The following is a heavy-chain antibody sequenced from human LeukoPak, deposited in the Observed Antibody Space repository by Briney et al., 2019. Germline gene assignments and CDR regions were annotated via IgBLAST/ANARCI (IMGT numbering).Heavy chain of an antibody. Sequence: ASVKVSCKASGYTFTGYYMHWVGQAPGQGLEWMGRINPNSGGTNYAQKFQGRVTMTSDTSISTAYMELSRLRSDDTAVYYCARERGSGYRDFDYWGQGTLVTVSS. CDR1: GYTFTGYY. J-gene: IGHJ4*02. V-gene: IGHV1-2*06. CDR3: ARERGSGYRDFDY. CDR2: INPNSGGT. D-gene: IGHD3-22*01.